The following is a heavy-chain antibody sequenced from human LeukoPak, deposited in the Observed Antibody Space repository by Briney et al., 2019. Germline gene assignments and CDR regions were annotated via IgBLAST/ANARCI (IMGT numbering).Heavy chain of an antibody. D-gene: IGHD3-10*01. Sequence: ASVKVSCKASGYTFTGYSMHWVRQAPGQGLEWMGWINPNSGGTNYAQKFQGRVTITRDTSISTAYMELSSLRSDDTAVYYCAREGNSFGSGGFPPFGAFNIGGQGTLATVSS. J-gene: IGHJ3*02. CDR1: GYTFTGYS. CDR3: AREGNSFGSGGFPPFGAFNI. V-gene: IGHV1-2*02. CDR2: INPNSGGT.